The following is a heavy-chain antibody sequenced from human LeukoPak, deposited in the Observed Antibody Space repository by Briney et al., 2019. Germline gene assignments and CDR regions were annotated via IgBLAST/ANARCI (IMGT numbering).Heavy chain of an antibody. CDR2: IHYSGSN. V-gene: IGHV4-31*03. CDR3: ARDQGGYGSFDD. CDR1: GGSISNGGYY. D-gene: IGHD5-12*01. Sequence: PSETLSLTCTVSGGSISNGGYYWSWIRQHPGKGLEWIGNIHYSGSNYHNSSLKSRLIMSVDTSKKQFSLKLSSVTAADTAVYYCARDQGGYGSFDDWGQGSLVTVSS. J-gene: IGHJ4*02.